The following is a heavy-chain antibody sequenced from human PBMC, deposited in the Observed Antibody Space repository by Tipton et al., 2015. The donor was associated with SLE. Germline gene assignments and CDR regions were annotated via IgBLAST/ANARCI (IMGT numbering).Heavy chain of an antibody. CDR3: ARDRSFQGLY. CDR1: GFTFSSYA. Sequence: SLRLSCAASGFTFSSYAMSWVRQAPGKGLEWVSVIYSGGSTYYADSVKGRFTISRDNSKNTLYLQMNSLRAEDTAVYYCARDRSFQGLYWGQGTLVTVSS. D-gene: IGHD1-26*01. CDR2: IYSGGST. V-gene: IGHV3-53*01. J-gene: IGHJ4*02.